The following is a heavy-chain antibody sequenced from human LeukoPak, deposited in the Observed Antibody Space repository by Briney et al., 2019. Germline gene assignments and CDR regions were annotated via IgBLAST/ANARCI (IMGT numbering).Heavy chain of an antibody. J-gene: IGHJ4*02. CDR3: ARYRFYYDSSGSNRRGFDY. D-gene: IGHD3-22*01. CDR2: IYYSGST. CDR1: GGSISSYY. Sequence: TSETLSLTCTVSGGSISSYYWSWIRQPPGKGLEWIGYIYYSGSTNHNPSLKSRVTISVDTSKNQFSLKLSSVTAADTAVYYCARYRFYYDSSGSNRRGFDYWGQGTLVTVSS. V-gene: IGHV4-59*01.